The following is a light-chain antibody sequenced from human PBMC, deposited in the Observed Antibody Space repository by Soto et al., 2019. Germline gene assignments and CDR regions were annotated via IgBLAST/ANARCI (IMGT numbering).Light chain of an antibody. CDR2: DAS. J-gene: IGKJ4*01. CDR3: QQRSQWPPLT. CDR1: QSISNY. V-gene: IGKV3-11*01. Sequence: PGERATLSCRASQSISNYLAWYQHKPGQAPRLLISDASKRASGVPARFSGSGSGTDFTLTISSLEPEDFAVYYCQQRSQWPPLTFDGGTTVEIK.